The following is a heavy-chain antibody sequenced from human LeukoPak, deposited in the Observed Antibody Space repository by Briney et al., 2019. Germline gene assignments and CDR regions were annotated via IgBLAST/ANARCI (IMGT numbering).Heavy chain of an antibody. D-gene: IGHD3-10*01. CDR2: ISGSGGST. CDR1: GFTFSSYG. V-gene: IGHV3-23*01. Sequence: PGGSLRLSCAASGFTFSSYGMHWVRQAPGKGLEWVSAISGSGGSTYYADSVKGRFTISRDNSKNTLYLQMNSLRAEDTAVYYCAKTMDPLWFGELFSSIFDYWGQGTLVTVSS. CDR3: AKTMDPLWFGELFSSIFDY. J-gene: IGHJ4*02.